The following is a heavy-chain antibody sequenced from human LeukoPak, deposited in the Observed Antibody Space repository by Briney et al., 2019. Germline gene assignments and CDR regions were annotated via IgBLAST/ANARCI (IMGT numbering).Heavy chain of an antibody. Sequence: QTGGFLRLSCAASGFTFSSYSMMWVRQAPGKGLEWVSYISSSSTTIYYADSVKGRFTISRDNAKNSVYLQMNSLRAEDTAVYYCARDRHKYNHDGSGYPPYWGQGTLVTVSS. CDR1: GFTFSSYS. D-gene: IGHD3-22*01. J-gene: IGHJ4*02. V-gene: IGHV3-48*01. CDR3: ARDRHKYNHDGSGYPPY. CDR2: ISSSSTTI.